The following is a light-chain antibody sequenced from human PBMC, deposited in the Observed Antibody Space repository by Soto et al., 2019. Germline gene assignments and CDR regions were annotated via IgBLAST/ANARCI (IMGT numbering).Light chain of an antibody. CDR1: QSVSSSY. V-gene: IGKV3-20*01. CDR2: GAS. J-gene: IGKJ3*01. CDR3: QQYGSSLLFT. Sequence: DMVLTQSPGTLSLSPGERATLSCRALQSVSSSYLAWYQQKPGQAPRLLIYGASSRATGIPDRFSGSGSGTDFTLTISRLEPEDFAVYYCQQYGSSLLFTFGPGTKVDIK.